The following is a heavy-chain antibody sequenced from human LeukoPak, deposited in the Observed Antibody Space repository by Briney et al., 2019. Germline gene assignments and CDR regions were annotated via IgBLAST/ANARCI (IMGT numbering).Heavy chain of an antibody. CDR1: GFTFSSYS. D-gene: IGHD3-22*01. J-gene: IGHJ3*02. V-gene: IGHV3-48*01. CDR3: VRDHHRRLYDSQARDTFDN. CDR2: ISSSSSTI. Sequence: PGGSLRLSCAASGFTFSSYSMNWVRQAPGKGLEWVSYISSSSSTIYYADSVKGRFTISRDNARNSLYLQMNSLRAEDTAVYYCVRDHHRRLYDSQARDTFDNWGQGTMVTVSS.